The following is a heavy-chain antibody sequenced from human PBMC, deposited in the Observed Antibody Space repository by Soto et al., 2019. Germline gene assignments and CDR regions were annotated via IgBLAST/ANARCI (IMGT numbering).Heavy chain of an antibody. D-gene: IGHD2-2*01. CDR3: ASSTAAPYYFDY. CDR1: GGTFSTYA. CDR2: ILPIFGTP. V-gene: IGHV1-69*12. Sequence: QVQLVQSGAEMKKPGSSLKVSCQVSGGTFSTYAITWVRQAPGQGLEWMGGILPIFGTPNYAQKFQGRVTFTADDSTTTAYMELSSLRSEDTAVYYCASSTAAPYYFDYWGQGTLVTVSS. J-gene: IGHJ4*02.